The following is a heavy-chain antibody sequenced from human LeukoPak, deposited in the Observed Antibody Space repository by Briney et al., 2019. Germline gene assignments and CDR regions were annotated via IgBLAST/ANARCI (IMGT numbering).Heavy chain of an antibody. J-gene: IGHJ3*02. Sequence: ASVKVSCKVSGYTLTELSMHWVRQAPGKGLEWMGGFDPEDGETIYAQKFQGRVTMTEDTSTDTAYMELSSLRSEDTAVYYCATLEVATIRRAFDIWGQGTMVTVSS. CDR2: FDPEDGET. V-gene: IGHV1-24*01. CDR3: ATLEVATIRRAFDI. D-gene: IGHD5-12*01. CDR1: GYTLTELS.